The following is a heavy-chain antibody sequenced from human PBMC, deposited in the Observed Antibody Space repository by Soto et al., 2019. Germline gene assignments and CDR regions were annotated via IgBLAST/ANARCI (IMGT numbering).Heavy chain of an antibody. V-gene: IGHV4-4*07. J-gene: IGHJ5*02. CDR1: GGSIISYY. D-gene: IGHD6-13*01. CDR3: ARDVQQLVHNWFDP. CDR2: IYTSGST. Sequence: PSETLSLTCTVSGGSIISYYWSWIRQPAGKGLEWIGRIYTSGSTNYNPSLKSRVTMSVDTSKNQFSLKLSSVTAADTAVYYCARDVQQLVHNWFDPWGQGTLVTVSS.